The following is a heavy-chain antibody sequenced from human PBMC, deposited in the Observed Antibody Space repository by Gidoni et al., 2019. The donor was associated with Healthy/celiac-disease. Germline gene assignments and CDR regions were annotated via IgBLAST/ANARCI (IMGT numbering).Heavy chain of an antibody. Sequence: EVQLVESGGGLVQPGGSLRLSCSASGFTFSSYAMHWVRQAPGKGLEYVSAISSNGGSTYYADSVKGRFTISRDNSKNTLYLQMSSLRAEDTAVYYCVKGDRVVVIPALDYWGRGTLVTVSS. V-gene: IGHV3-64D*09. D-gene: IGHD3-22*01. J-gene: IGHJ4*02. CDR1: GFTFSSYA. CDR3: VKGDRVVVIPALDY. CDR2: ISSNGGST.